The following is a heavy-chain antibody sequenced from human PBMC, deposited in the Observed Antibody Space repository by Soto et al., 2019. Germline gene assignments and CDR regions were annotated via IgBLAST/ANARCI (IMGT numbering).Heavy chain of an antibody. Sequence: SETLSLTCAVYGTSFSGYYWSWIRQPPGKGLGWIGEISHSGSTNYNPSLKSRVIISLDTSKAQFSLKLSSVSAADTAVYYCARGPYGSGIRSPYYNYYMDVWGKGTTVTVSS. CDR3: ARGPYGSGIRSPYYNYYMDV. CDR2: ISHSGST. CDR1: GTSFSGYY. V-gene: IGHV4-34*01. J-gene: IGHJ6*03. D-gene: IGHD3-10*01.